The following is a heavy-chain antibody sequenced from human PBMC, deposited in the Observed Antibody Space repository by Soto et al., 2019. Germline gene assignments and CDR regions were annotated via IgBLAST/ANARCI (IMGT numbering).Heavy chain of an antibody. V-gene: IGHV3-9*01. D-gene: IGHD3-22*01. CDR3: AKDLGYDSSGYKPFDY. J-gene: IGHJ4*02. CDR2: ISWNSGSI. Sequence: GWSRRLSCAASGFTFDYYAMHWGRQAPGKGLEWVSGISWNSGSIGYADSVKGRFTISRDNAKNSLYLQMNSLRAEDTALYYCAKDLGYDSSGYKPFDYWGQGTLVTVSS. CDR1: GFTFDYYA.